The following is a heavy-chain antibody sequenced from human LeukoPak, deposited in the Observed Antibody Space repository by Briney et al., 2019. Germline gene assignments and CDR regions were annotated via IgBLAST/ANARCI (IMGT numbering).Heavy chain of an antibody. Sequence: GASVTVSCKASGYIFTGYYMYWVRQAPGHGLEWMGRINPYSGGSETAQKLQGRVSITMDTPISTAYMELSRLSSTDTAVYFCARYEDTALAPGGYWGEGTLVTVSS. D-gene: IGHD5-18*01. CDR2: INPYSGGS. V-gene: IGHV1-2*06. CDR3: ARYEDTALAPGGY. J-gene: IGHJ4*02. CDR1: GYIFTGYY.